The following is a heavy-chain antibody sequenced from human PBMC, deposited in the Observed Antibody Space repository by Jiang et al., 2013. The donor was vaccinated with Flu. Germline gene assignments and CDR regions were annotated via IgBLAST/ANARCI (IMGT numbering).Heavy chain of an antibody. CDR1: GFSLSNARMG. CDR3: ARMPEKQGIQLWPPDY. D-gene: IGHD5-18*01. Sequence: KPTQTLTLTCTVSGFSLSNARMGVSWIRQPPGKALEWLAHIFSNDEKSYSTSLKSRLTISKDTSKSQVVLTMTNMDPVDTATYYCARMPEKQGIQLWPPDYWGQGTLVTVSS. CDR2: IFSNDEK. J-gene: IGHJ4*02. V-gene: IGHV2-26*01.